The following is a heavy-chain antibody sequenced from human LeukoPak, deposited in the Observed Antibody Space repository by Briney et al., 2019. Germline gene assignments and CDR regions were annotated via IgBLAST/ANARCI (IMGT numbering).Heavy chain of an antibody. CDR2: ISGSGGST. J-gene: IGHJ4*02. V-gene: IGHV3-23*01. CDR1: GFTFSSYA. D-gene: IGHD3-22*01. Sequence: GGSLRLSCAASGFTFSSYAMSWVRQAPGKGLEWVSAISGSGGSTYYADSVKGRFTISRDNSKNTLYLQMNSLRAEDTAVYYCAKVSGGGKLIVVVITLFDYWGQGTLVTVSS. CDR3: AKVSGGGKLIVVVITLFDY.